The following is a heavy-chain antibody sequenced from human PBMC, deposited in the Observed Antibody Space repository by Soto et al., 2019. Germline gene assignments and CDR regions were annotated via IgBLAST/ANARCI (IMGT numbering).Heavy chain of an antibody. D-gene: IGHD2-15*01. Sequence: GGFLRLSCAASGFTFSSYAMSWVRQAPGKGMEWVAAISSSGGSTYYADSVKGRFTISRDNSKNTLYLQMNSLRAEDAAVYYCAKDLVGSNADYFDYWGQGTLVTVSS. J-gene: IGHJ4*02. V-gene: IGHV3-23*01. CDR1: GFTFSSYA. CDR3: AKDLVGSNADYFDY. CDR2: ISSSGGST.